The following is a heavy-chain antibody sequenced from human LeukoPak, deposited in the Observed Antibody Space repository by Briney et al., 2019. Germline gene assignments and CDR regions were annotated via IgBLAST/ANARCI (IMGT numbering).Heavy chain of an antibody. CDR1: GFIFKSHA. Sequence: PGGSLRLSCAASGFIFKSHAMSWVRQAPGKGLEWVSATSGSGGSRFYADSVKGRFTISRDNSKNTLYLQMNSLRAEDTAVYYCAKFPSCDSSGHDGFDIWGQGTRVTVSS. D-gene: IGHD3-22*01. J-gene: IGHJ3*02. V-gene: IGHV3-23*01. CDR2: TSGSGGSR. CDR3: AKFPSCDSSGHDGFDI.